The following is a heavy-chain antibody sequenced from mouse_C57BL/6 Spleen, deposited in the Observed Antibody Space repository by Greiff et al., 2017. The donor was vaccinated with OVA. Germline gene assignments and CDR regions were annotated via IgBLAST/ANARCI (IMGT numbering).Heavy chain of an antibody. CDR3: ARSGYGSSLSWFAY. J-gene: IGHJ3*01. CDR2: INPNNGGT. CDR1: GYTFTDYY. Sequence: VQLQQSGPELVKPGASVKISCKASGYTFTDYYMNWVKQSHGKSLEWIGDINPNNGGTSYNQKFKGKATLTVDKSSSTAYMELRSLTSEDSAVYYCARSGYGSSLSWFAYWGQGTLVTVSA. D-gene: IGHD1-1*01. V-gene: IGHV1-26*01.